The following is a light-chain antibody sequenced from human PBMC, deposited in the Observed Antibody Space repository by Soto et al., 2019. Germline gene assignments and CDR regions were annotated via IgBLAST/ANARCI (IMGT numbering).Light chain of an antibody. Sequence: DIQMTQSPSTLSASVGDTVTITCRASQSFSNWLAWYQQKPGKAPKFLIYKASTLERGVPSRFSGSGSGTESTLNSSSLQPEEFATYCSQQYNSYSWTFGQGTKVQIK. CDR3: QQYNSYSWT. J-gene: IGKJ1*01. V-gene: IGKV1-5*03. CDR2: KAS. CDR1: QSFSNW.